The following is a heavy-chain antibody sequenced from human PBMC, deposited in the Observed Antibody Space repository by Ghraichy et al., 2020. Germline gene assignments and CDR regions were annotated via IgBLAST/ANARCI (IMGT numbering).Heavy chain of an antibody. V-gene: IGHV3-66*02. CDR2: IYSGGST. Sequence: GGSLRLSCAASGFTVSSNYMSWVRQAPGKGLEWVSVIYSGGSTYYADSVKGRFTISRDNSKNTLYLQMNSLRAEDTAVYYCARDRLSSGYHAGGGQGTLVTVSS. J-gene: IGHJ4*02. D-gene: IGHD3-22*01. CDR1: GFTVSSNY. CDR3: ARDRLSSGYHAG.